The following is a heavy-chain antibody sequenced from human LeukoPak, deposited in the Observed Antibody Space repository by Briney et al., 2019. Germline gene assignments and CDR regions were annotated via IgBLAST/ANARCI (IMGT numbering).Heavy chain of an antibody. J-gene: IGHJ4*02. Sequence: PGGSLRLSCAASGFTFSDYYMSWIRRAPGKGLEWVSAISAGGGSNTYYADSVKGRFTISRDNSMNTLYLQMNSLRAEDTAVYYCAIRYGSTWNYFDYWGQGTLVTVSS. CDR1: GFTFSDYY. CDR3: AIRYGSTWNYFDY. D-gene: IGHD6-13*01. CDR2: ISAGGGSNT. V-gene: IGHV3-23*01.